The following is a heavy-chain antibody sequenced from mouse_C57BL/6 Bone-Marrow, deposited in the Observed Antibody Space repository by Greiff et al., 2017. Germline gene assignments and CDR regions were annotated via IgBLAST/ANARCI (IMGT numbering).Heavy chain of an antibody. CDR2: ISSGSSTI. J-gene: IGHJ4*01. V-gene: IGHV5-17*01. CDR1: GFTFSDYG. CDR3: AREICPLDYYAMDY. Sequence: EVQLVESGGGLVKPGGSLKLSCAASGFTFSDYGMHWVRQAPEKGLEWVAYISSGSSTIYYADPVKGRFTISRDTAKNTLFLQMTSLRSEDTAMYYSAREICPLDYYAMDYWGQGTSVTVSA.